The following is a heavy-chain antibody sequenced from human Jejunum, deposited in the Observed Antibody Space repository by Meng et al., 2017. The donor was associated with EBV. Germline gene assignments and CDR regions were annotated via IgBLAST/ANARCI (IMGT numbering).Heavy chain of an antibody. CDR3: ARNYRDY. J-gene: IGHJ4*02. CDR1: GFTFSGFW. V-gene: IGHV3-74*03. Sequence: EVQLVESGGGLIQPAGSLRLSCAASGFTFSGFWMYWVRQTPGKGLEWVSRINNDGSTTQYADSVRGRFTISRDNAKSTLYLQMNSLTAEDTAVYYCARNYRDYWGQGTLVTVSS. CDR2: INNDGSTT. D-gene: IGHD4-11*01.